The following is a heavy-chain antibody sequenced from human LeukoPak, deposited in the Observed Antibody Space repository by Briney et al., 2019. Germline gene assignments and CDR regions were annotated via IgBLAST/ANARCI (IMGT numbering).Heavy chain of an antibody. CDR1: GFTFSRHG. V-gene: IGHV3-53*01. J-gene: IGHJ4*02. CDR2: IYSDNT. Sequence: GGTLRPSCVASGFTFSRHGMSWVRQAPGKGLEWVSFIYSDNTHYSDSVKGRFTISRDNSKNTLYLQMNSLRAEDTAVYYCARRAGAYSHPYDYWGQGTLVTVSS. D-gene: IGHD4/OR15-4a*01. CDR3: ARRAGAYSHPYDY.